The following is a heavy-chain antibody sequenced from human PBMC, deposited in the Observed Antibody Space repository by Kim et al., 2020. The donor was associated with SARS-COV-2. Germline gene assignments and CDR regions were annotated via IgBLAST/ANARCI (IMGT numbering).Heavy chain of an antibody. CDR2: MNPNSGNT. Sequence: ASVKVSCKASGYTFTSYDINWVRQATGQGLEWMGWMNPNSGNTGYAQKFQGRVTMTRNTSISTAYMELSSLRSEDTAVYYCARGGRYFVLGWVAYGMDVWGQGTTVTVSS. D-gene: IGHD3-9*01. CDR3: ARGGRYFVLGWVAYGMDV. V-gene: IGHV1-8*01. CDR1: GYTFTSYD. J-gene: IGHJ6*02.